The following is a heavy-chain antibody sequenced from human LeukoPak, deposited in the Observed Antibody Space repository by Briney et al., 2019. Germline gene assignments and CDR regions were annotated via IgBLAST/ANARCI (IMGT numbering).Heavy chain of an antibody. J-gene: IGHJ4*02. CDR2: TYYSGST. CDR3: ARDLRGGLSPFDY. V-gene: IGHV4-59*01. CDR1: GGSISSYY. D-gene: IGHD3-16*01. Sequence: SETLSLTCTVSGGSISSYYWSWIRQPPGKGLEWIGYTYYSGSTNYNPSLKSRVTISVDTSKNQFSLKLSSVTAADTAVYYCARDLRGGLSPFDYWGQGTLVTVSS.